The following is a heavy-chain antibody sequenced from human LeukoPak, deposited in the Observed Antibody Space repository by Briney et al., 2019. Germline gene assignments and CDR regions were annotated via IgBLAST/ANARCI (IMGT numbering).Heavy chain of an antibody. CDR1: GFTFSSYS. D-gene: IGHD3-3*01. CDR2: VSSSSSYI. V-gene: IGHV3-21*01. Sequence: PGGSLRLSCAASGFTFSSYSMNWVRQAPGKGLEWVSSVSSSSSYIYYADSVKGRFTISRDNAKNSLYLQMNSLRAEDTAVYYCVSRFLEWLYCFDYWGQGTLVTVSS. CDR3: VSRFLEWLYCFDY. J-gene: IGHJ4*02.